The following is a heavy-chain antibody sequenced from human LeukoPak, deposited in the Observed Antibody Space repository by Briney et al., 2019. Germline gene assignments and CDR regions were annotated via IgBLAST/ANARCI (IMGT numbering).Heavy chain of an antibody. J-gene: IGHJ6*02. D-gene: IGHD3-22*01. CDR3: ARVSYYDSSGYGAYYYGMDV. CDR1: GGSFSGYY. Sequence: SETLSLTCAVCGGSFSGYYWSWIRQPPGKGLEWIGEINHSGSTNYNPSLKSRVTISVDTSKNQFSLKLSSVTAADTAVYYCARVSYYDSSGYGAYYYGMDVWGQGTTVTVSS. CDR2: INHSGST. V-gene: IGHV4-34*01.